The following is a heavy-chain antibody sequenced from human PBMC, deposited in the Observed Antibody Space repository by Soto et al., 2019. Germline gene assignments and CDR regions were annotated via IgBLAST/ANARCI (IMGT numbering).Heavy chain of an antibody. J-gene: IGHJ6*02. CDR1: GYTFTGYY. CDR2: INPNSGGT. D-gene: IGHD3-3*01. CDR3: ARDNYDFWSGYRQNYGMDV. Sequence: ASVKVSCKASGYTFTGYYMHWVRQAPGQGLEWMGWINPNSGGTNYAQKFQGRVSMTRDTSISTAYMELSRLRSDDTAVYYCARDNYDFWSGYRQNYGMDVWGQGTTVTVSS. V-gene: IGHV1-2*02.